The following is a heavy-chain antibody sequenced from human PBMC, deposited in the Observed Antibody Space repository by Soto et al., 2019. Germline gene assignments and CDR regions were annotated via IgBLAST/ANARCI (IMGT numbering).Heavy chain of an antibody. CDR3: ARSSYYYDSSGYFFSWFDP. J-gene: IGHJ5*02. CDR1: GGSISSGGYS. V-gene: IGHV4-30-2*01. Sequence: SETLSLTCAVSGGSISSGGYSWSWIRQPPGKGLEWIGYIYHSGSTYYNPSLKSRVTISVDRSKNQFSLRLSSVTAADTAVYFCARSSYYYDSSGYFFSWFDPWGQGTLVTVSS. D-gene: IGHD3-22*01. CDR2: IYHSGST.